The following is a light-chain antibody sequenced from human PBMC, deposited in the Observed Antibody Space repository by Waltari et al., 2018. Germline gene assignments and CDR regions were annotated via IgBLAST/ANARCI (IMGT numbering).Light chain of an antibody. Sequence: QSALTQPPSVSGSPGQSVSISCTDTSGDVGFYNRVSWYQQSPGTAPKLMVYEGNNRPSGGPVRFFGSNSGNTASLTISGLQAEDEADYFCSLYTSSSTYVFGTGTKVTVL. CDR2: EGN. V-gene: IGLV2-18*01. J-gene: IGLJ1*01. CDR3: SLYTSSSTYV. CDR1: SGDVGFYNR.